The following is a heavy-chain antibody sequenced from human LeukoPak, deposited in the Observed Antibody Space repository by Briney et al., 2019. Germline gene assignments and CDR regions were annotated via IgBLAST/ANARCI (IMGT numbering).Heavy chain of an antibody. V-gene: IGHV1-2*02. D-gene: IGHD2-2*01. Sequence: ASVKVSCKASGYTFTGYYMRLELQAPGPGLERKGWINTNSGGTNHAQKCQGRVTMTRDTSISTAYMEMSRLRSADTAVYYCARVSTTSPADWGKGTLVTVSS. CDR3: ARVSTTSPAD. CDR1: GYTFTGYY. CDR2: INTNSGGT. J-gene: IGHJ4*02.